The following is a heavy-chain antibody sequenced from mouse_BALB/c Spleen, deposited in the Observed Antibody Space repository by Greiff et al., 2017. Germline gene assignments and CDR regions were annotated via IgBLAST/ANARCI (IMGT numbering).Heavy chain of an antibody. CDR1: GYSITSCYS. J-gene: IGHJ3*01. D-gene: IGHD1-1*01. V-gene: IGHV3-1*02. CDR3: ARCCGSSWFAY. CDR2: IHYSGST. Sequence: EVKLQESGPDLVKPSQSLSLTCTVTGYSITSCYSWYWIRQSPGNKLEWMGYIHYSGSTNYNPSLKSRISITRDTSKNQFFLQLNSVTTEDTATYYCARCCGSSWFAYWGQGTLVTVSA.